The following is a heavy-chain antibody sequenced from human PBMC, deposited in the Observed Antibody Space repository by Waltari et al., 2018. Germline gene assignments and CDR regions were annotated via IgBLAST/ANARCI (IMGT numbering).Heavy chain of an antibody. Sequence: QVQLQQWGAGLLKPSETLSLTCAVYGGSFSGYYWSWIRQPPGKGLEWIGEINHSGRTNYNPSLKSRVPISVDTSKNQFSLKLSSVTAADTAVYYCARKLYDYVWEVGYFDYWGQGTLVTVSS. CDR3: ARKLYDYVWEVGYFDY. V-gene: IGHV4-34*01. D-gene: IGHD3-16*01. CDR2: INHSGRT. CDR1: GGSFSGYY. J-gene: IGHJ4*02.